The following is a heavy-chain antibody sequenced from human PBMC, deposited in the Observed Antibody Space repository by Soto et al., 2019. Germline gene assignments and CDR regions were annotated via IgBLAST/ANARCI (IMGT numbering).Heavy chain of an antibody. CDR3: ARGDPYYDFWSGYYGIYYYYGMDV. J-gene: IGHJ6*02. CDR1: GGSISIYY. V-gene: IGHV4-59*01. CDR2: IYYSGST. Sequence: PSETLSLTCTVSGGSISIYYWSWIRHPPGKGLEWIGYIYYSGSTNYNPSLKSRVTISVDTSKNQFSLKLSSVTAADTAVYYCARGDPYYDFWSGYYGIYYYYGMDVWGQGTTVTVSS. D-gene: IGHD3-3*01.